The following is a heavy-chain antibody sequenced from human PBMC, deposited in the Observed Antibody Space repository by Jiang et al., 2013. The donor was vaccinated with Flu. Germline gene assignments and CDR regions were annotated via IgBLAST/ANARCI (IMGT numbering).Heavy chain of an antibody. Sequence: GPGLVKTSQTLSLTCDVSGGSISGGGYSWTWIRQPLGKGLEWIGYIYPSGNTYYNPSLKSRATISIDKSKNQFSXRLTSVTAADTAVYFXARGGXVGFTALDIWGQGDNGHRLF. CDR2: IYPSGNT. D-gene: IGHD3-22*01. CDR3: ARGGXVGFTALDI. CDR1: GGSISGGGYS. V-gene: IGHV4-30-2*01. J-gene: IGHJ3*02.